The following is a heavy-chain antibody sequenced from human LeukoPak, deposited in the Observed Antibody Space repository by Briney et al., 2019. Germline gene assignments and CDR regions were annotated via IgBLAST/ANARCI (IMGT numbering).Heavy chain of an antibody. V-gene: IGHV3-30*02. CDR1: GFTFSSYG. J-gene: IGHJ1*01. Sequence: PGGSLRLSCAASGFTFSSYGMHWVRQAPGKGLEWVAFIRYDGSNKYYADSVKGRFTISRDNAKNSLYLQMNSLRAEDMALYYCAKDFEYDYGDYGYFQHWGQGTLVTVSS. CDR2: IRYDGSNK. D-gene: IGHD4-17*01. CDR3: AKDFEYDYGDYGYFQH.